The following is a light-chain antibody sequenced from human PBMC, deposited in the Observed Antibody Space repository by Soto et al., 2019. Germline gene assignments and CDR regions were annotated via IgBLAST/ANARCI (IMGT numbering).Light chain of an antibody. Sequence: EIVLTQSPGTLSLSPGDRATLSCRATQSVSSSYVAWYQQKPGQAPRLLIHDASSRATGIPDRFSGSGSGTDFTLTISRLEPEDSAVYYCHQYGGSPPSTFGQGTKVEIK. V-gene: IGKV3-20*01. J-gene: IGKJ1*01. CDR3: HQYGGSPPST. CDR1: QSVSSSY. CDR2: DAS.